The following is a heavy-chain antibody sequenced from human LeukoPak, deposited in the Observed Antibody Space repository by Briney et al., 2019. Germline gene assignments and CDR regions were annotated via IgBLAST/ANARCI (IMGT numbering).Heavy chain of an antibody. CDR2: IWYDGSNK. CDR3: AKDRDTVTLGAYYFDY. J-gene: IGHJ4*02. Sequence: GRSLRLSCAASGFTFSSYGMHWVRQAPGKGLEWVAVIWYDGSNKYYADSVKGRFTISRDNSKNTLYLQMNSLRAEDTAVYYCAKDRDTVTLGAYYFDYWGQGTLVTVSS. D-gene: IGHD4-17*01. V-gene: IGHV3-33*06. CDR1: GFTFSSYG.